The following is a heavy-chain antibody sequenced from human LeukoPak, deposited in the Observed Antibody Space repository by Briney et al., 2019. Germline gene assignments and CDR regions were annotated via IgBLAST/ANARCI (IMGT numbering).Heavy chain of an antibody. Sequence: KPSETLSLTCAVYGGSFSGYYWSWIRQSPGKGLEWIGEINHSGSTNYNPSLKSRVTISVDTSKNQFSLRLGSVTAADTAVYYCARGRQYDSSLFWNFDLWGRGTLVTVSS. D-gene: IGHD6-6*01. J-gene: IGHJ2*01. CDR2: INHSGST. V-gene: IGHV4-34*01. CDR1: GGSFSGYY. CDR3: ARGRQYDSSLFWNFDL.